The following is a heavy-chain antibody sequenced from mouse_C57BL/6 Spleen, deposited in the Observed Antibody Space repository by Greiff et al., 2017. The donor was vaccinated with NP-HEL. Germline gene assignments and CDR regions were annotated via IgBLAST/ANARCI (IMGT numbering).Heavy chain of an antibody. CDR2: IHPNSGST. J-gene: IGHJ4*01. CDR3: ARSDGNYRYYAMDY. Sequence: QVQLKQPGAELVKPGASVKLSCKASGYTFTSYWMHWVKQRPGQGLEWIGMIHPNSGSTNYNEKFKSKATLTVDKSSSTAYMQLSSLTSEDSAVYYCARSDGNYRYYAMDYWGQGTSVTVSS. D-gene: IGHD2-1*01. CDR1: GYTFTSYW. V-gene: IGHV1-64*01.